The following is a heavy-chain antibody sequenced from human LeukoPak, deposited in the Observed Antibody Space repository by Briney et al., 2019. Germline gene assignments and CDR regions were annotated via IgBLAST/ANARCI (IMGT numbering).Heavy chain of an antibody. CDR2: FDPEDGET. J-gene: IGHJ4*02. CDR1: GYTLTELS. Sequence: GASVKVSCKVPGYTLTELSMHWVRQAPGKGREWMGGFDPEDGETIYAQRFQGRVTMTEDTSTDTAYMELSSLRSEDTAVYYCATVGSWWELWGQGTLVTVSS. V-gene: IGHV1-24*01. CDR3: ATVGSWWEL. D-gene: IGHD1-26*01.